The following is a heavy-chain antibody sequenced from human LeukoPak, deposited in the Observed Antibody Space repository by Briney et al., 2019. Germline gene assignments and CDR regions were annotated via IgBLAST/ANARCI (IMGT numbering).Heavy chain of an antibody. CDR3: AREEIVVVPAARHYGMDV. V-gene: IGHV1-46*01. Sequence: ASVKVSCKASGYTFTSYYMHWVRQAPGQGLEWMAIINPSGGSTSYAQKFQGRVTMTRDTSTSTVYMELSSLRSEDTAVYYCAREEIVVVPAARHYGMDVWGQGTTVTVSS. D-gene: IGHD2-2*01. J-gene: IGHJ6*02. CDR1: GYTFTSYY. CDR2: INPSGGST.